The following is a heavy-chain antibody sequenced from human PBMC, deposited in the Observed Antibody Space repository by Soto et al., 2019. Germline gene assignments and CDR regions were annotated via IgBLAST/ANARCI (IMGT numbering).Heavy chain of an antibody. J-gene: IGHJ4*02. CDR3: ARADVVGVAASI. CDR2: ITHTGST. D-gene: IGHD2-21*02. CDR1: GDSFSGFY. V-gene: IGHV4-34*01. Sequence: PSETLSLTCAVDGDSFSGFYWIWIRQPPGQGLEWIGEITHTGSTNYNSSLQSRVTMSVDTSTNHFSLKLTSVTAADTAVYFCARADVVGVAASIGGRGTLVTVSS.